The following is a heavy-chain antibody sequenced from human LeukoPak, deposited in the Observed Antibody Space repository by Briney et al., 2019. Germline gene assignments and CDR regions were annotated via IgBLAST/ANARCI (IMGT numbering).Heavy chain of an antibody. CDR3: ATLVYSSGWYGVYWFDP. Sequence: ASVKVSCKVSGYTLTELSMHWVRQAPGKGLEWMGGFDPEDGETIYAQKSQGRVTMTEDTSTDTAYMELSSLRAEDTAVYYCATLVYSSGWYGVYWFDPWGQGTLVTVSS. CDR1: GYTLTELS. D-gene: IGHD6-19*01. CDR2: FDPEDGET. V-gene: IGHV1-24*01. J-gene: IGHJ5*02.